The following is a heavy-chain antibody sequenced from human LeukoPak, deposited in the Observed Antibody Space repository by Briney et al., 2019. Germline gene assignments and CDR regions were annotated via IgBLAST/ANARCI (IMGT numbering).Heavy chain of an antibody. CDR3: ARGPRPGSSGYPNLDY. D-gene: IGHD3-22*01. V-gene: IGHV4-59*08. CDR2: MHYSRDT. Sequence: PSETLSLTCTVSGDSMSNYYWSWIRQPPGKGLEWIVYMHYSRDTAYNPSLNGRASVSLDRSKNQFSLKVTSVTAADTAVYYCARGPRPGSSGYPNLDYWGQGTLVTVSS. CDR1: GDSMSNYY. J-gene: IGHJ4*02.